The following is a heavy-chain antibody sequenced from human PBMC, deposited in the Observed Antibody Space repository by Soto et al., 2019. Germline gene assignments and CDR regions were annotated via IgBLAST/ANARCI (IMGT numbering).Heavy chain of an antibody. D-gene: IGHD1-1*01. V-gene: IGHV1-3*01. J-gene: IGHJ6*02. CDR3: ARGKGMEENYYYYGLDI. CDR1: GYTFSTHA. CDR2: INGGTGQT. Sequence: ASVKVSCKASGYTFSTHAMHWVRKAHGQSLEWMGWINGGTGQTKQSHRCQDRISITRDTSASTAYMELVSLRSEDTAVYYCARGKGMEENYYYYGLDIWGQGTTVTVSS.